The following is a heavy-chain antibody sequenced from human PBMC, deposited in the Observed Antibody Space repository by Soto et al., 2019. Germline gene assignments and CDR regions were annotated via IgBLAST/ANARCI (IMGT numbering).Heavy chain of an antibody. J-gene: IGHJ4*02. CDR1: GFNFNKYA. D-gene: IGHD6-19*01. V-gene: IGHV3-23*01. CDR3: AKADGQQWLLPHLEN. Sequence: EVQLLESGGCLVRPGESLRLSCAASGFNFNKYAMSWVRQAPGEGLEWVSGISCCGGTASYADSVKGRFTIARDDAKNTLYLDMNSLRVEDTAEYYCAKADGQQWLLPHLENWGRGTLVTVS. CDR2: ISCCGGTA.